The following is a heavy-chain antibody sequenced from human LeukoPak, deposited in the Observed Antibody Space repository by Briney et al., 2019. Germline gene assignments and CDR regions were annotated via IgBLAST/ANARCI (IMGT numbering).Heavy chain of an antibody. Sequence: SETLSLTCTVSGGSISSYYWSWIRQPPGKGLEWIGYIYYSGSTNYNPSLKSRVTISVDTSKNQFSLKLSSVTAADTAVYYCARARSRYCSSTSCRRHYYYYYMDVWGKGTTVTVSS. V-gene: IGHV4-59*01. CDR2: IYYSGST. D-gene: IGHD2-2*01. CDR3: ARARSRYCSSTSCRRHYYYYYMDV. J-gene: IGHJ6*03. CDR1: GGSISSYY.